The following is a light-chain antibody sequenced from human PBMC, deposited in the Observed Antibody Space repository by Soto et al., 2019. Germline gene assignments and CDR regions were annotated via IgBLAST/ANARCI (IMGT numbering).Light chain of an antibody. CDR2: GVS. Sequence: EIVLTQSPATLSLSPGERATLSCRASQSISSRNLAWYQQKPGQAPRPLVYGVSSRATGIPDRFSGSGSGTDFTLTISSLQPEDFATYYCLQDYIYPWTFGQGTKVDIK. V-gene: IGKV3D-7*01. CDR3: LQDYIYPWT. CDR1: QSISSRN. J-gene: IGKJ1*01.